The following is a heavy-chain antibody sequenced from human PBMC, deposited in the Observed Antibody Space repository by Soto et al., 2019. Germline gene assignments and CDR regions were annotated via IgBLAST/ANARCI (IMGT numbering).Heavy chain of an antibody. Sequence: ASVKVSCKASGYTFTSYGISWVRLAPGQGLEWMGWISAYNGNTKYAQKLQGRVTMTTDTSTSTAYMELRSLRSDDTAVYYCGRDSIAVAASDYWGQGTLVTVSS. CDR3: GRDSIAVAASDY. CDR2: ISAYNGNT. V-gene: IGHV1-18*04. CDR1: GYTFTSYG. D-gene: IGHD6-19*01. J-gene: IGHJ4*02.